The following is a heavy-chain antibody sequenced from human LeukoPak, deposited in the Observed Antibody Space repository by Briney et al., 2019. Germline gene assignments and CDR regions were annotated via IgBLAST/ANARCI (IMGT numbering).Heavy chain of an antibody. J-gene: IGHJ4*02. D-gene: IGHD3-3*01. Sequence: SETLSLTCTVSGGSISSYYWSWIRQPPGKGLEWIGYIYYSGSTNYNPSLKSRVTISVDTSKNQLSLKLSSVTAADTAVYYCARAITIFGNYFDYWGQGTLVTVSS. CDR1: GGSISSYY. CDR3: ARAITIFGNYFDY. V-gene: IGHV4-59*01. CDR2: IYYSGST.